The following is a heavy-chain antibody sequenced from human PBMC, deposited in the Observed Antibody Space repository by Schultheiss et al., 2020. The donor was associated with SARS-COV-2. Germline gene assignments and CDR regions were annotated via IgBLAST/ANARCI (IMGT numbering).Heavy chain of an antibody. CDR1: GGSISSYY. CDR2: INHSGST. Sequence: SETLSLTCAVSGGSISSYYWSWIRQPPGKGLEWIGEINHSGSTNYNPSLKSRVTISVDTSKNQFSLKLSSVTAADTAVYYCARGRIMITFGGIIALYNMDVWGQGTTVTVSS. CDR3: ARGRIMITFGGIIALYNMDV. J-gene: IGHJ6*02. D-gene: IGHD3-16*02. V-gene: IGHV4-34*01.